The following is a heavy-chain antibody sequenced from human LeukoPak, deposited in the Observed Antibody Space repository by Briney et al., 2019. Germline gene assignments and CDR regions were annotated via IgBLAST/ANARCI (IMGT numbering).Heavy chain of an antibody. CDR1: GFIFSSYA. CDR2: IYTGSLS. D-gene: IGHD1-14*01. J-gene: IGHJ4*02. CDR3: AREGGLTEGGFDY. V-gene: IGHV3-23*03. Sequence: PGGSLRLSCAASGFIFSSYAMSWVRQAPGKGLEWVSVIYTGSLSYYTDSVKGRFTISRDKSNNTLYLQMNSLRDEDTAVYYCAREGGLTEGGFDYWGQGTLVTVS.